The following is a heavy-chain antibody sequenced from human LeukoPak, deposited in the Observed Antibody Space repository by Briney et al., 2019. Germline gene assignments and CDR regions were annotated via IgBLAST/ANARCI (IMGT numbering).Heavy chain of an antibody. CDR1: GYSFTNYW. Sequence: GESLKISCKGSGYSFTNYWIGWVRQMPGKGLEWMGIIYPGDSDTRYSPSFQGQVTISADKSISNAYLQWSSLKASDTAMYYCARHTANYDFWSGGDHIDYWGQGTLVTVSS. J-gene: IGHJ4*02. V-gene: IGHV5-51*01. CDR3: ARHTANYDFWSGGDHIDY. D-gene: IGHD3-3*01. CDR2: IYPGDSDT.